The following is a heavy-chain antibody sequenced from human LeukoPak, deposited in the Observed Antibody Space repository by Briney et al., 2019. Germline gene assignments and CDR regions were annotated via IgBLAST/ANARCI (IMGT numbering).Heavy chain of an antibody. D-gene: IGHD6-19*01. CDR1: GYTFTSYA. CDR2: INTNTGTP. V-gene: IGHV7-4-1*02. Sequence: GASVKVSCKASGYTFTSYAMNWVRQAPGQGLEWMGWINTNTGTPTYAQGFTGRFVFSLDTSVSTAYLQISSLKAEDTAVYYCARGALSSRDYYNGMDVWGQGTTVTVSS. J-gene: IGHJ6*02. CDR3: ARGALSSRDYYNGMDV.